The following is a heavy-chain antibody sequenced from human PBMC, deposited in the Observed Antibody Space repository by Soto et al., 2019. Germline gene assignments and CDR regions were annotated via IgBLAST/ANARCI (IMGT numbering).Heavy chain of an antibody. V-gene: IGHV4-4*02. J-gene: IGHJ4*02. CDR1: GGSISSSNW. D-gene: IGHD3-16*01. CDR3: ARASGITWVPGFDY. Sequence: QVQLQESGPGLVKPSGTLSLTCAVSGGSISSSNWWSWVSQPPGKGLEWIGEIYHSGSTNYNPSLKSRVTISVDKSVNQSSLKLSSVAAADTAVYYCARASGITWVPGFDYWGQGTLVTVSS. CDR2: IYHSGST.